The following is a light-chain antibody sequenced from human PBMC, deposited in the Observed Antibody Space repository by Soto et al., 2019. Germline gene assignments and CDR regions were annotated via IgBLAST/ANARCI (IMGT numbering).Light chain of an antibody. CDR1: QSISNY. CDR3: QQSHSTPLT. CDR2: GAS. V-gene: IGKV1-39*01. Sequence: DIQMTQSPSSLSASVGDRVTITCRASQSISNYLNWYQQKPGKAPKLLIYGASNLQSGVPSRFSGSGSGTDFTLTISSLQPEDFATYYCQQSHSTPLTFGQGTKVES. J-gene: IGKJ1*01.